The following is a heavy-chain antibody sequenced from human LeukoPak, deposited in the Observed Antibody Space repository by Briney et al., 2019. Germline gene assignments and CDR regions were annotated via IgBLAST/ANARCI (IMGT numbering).Heavy chain of an antibody. D-gene: IGHD1-26*01. V-gene: IGHV3-53*01. Sequence: GGSLRLSCAASGFTVSSNYMSWVRQAPGKGLEWASVIYSGGSTYYADSVKGRFTISRDNSKNALYLQMNSLRAEDTAVYYCASASGSYSLLCFDYWGQGTLVTVSS. J-gene: IGHJ4*02. CDR2: IYSGGST. CDR3: ASASGSYSLLCFDY. CDR1: GFTVSSNY.